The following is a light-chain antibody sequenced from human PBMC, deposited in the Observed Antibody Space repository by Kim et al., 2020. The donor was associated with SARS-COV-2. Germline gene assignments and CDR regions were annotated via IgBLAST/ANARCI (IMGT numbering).Light chain of an antibody. V-gene: IGKV3-20*01. CDR1: QSVSSRY. J-gene: IGKJ1*01. CDR2: GAS. CDR3: LQYGSSPWT. Sequence: EIVLTQSPGTLSLSLGERATLSCRASQSVSSRYLDWYQQKPGQAPRLLIYGASSRATGIPDRFSGSGSGTDFTLTISRLEPEDFAVYYCLQYGSSPWTFGQGTMVDIK.